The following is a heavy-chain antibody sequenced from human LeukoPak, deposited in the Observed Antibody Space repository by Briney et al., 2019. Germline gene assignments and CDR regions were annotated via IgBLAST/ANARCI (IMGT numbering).Heavy chain of an antibody. CDR1: GGSLSGYY. D-gene: IGHD6-13*01. V-gene: IGHV4-34*01. CDR3: ASLSYRSSWYLDY. Sequence: SETLSLTCAVYGGSLSGYYWSWIRQPPGKGLEWIGSIYYSGSTYYNPSLKSRVTISVDTSKNQFSLKLSSVTAADTAVYYCASLSYRSSWYLDYWGQGTLVTVSS. CDR2: IYYSGST. J-gene: IGHJ4*02.